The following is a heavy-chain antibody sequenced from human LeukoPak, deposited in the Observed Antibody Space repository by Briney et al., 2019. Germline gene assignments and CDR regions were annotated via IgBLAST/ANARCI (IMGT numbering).Heavy chain of an antibody. CDR1: GFTFSSYA. Sequence: QPGRSLRLSCAASGFTFSSYAMHWVRQAPGKGLEWVAVISYDGSNKYYADSVKGRFTISRDNSKNTLYLQMNSLRAEDTAVYYCARDEVSAATFFIYYYGMDVWGQGTTVTVSS. CDR2: ISYDGSNK. J-gene: IGHJ6*02. CDR3: ARDEVSAATFFIYYYGMDV. D-gene: IGHD2-2*01. V-gene: IGHV3-30-3*01.